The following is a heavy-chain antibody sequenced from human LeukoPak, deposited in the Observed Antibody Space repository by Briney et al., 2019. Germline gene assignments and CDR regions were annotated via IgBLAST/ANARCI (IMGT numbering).Heavy chain of an antibody. V-gene: IGHV1-18*01. CDR1: GYTFTSYG. D-gene: IGHD6-13*01. CDR2: ICAYNGNT. J-gene: IGHJ4*02. CDR3: ARARQQLVLETYYFDY. Sequence: GASVKVSCKASGYTFTSYGISWVRQAPGQGLEWMGWICAYNGNTNYAQKLQGRVTMTTDTSTSTAYMELRSLRSDDTAVYYCARARQQLVLETYYFDYWGQGTLVTVSS.